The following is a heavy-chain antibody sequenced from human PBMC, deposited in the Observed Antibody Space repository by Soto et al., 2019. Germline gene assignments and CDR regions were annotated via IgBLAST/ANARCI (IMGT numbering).Heavy chain of an antibody. CDR2: ISAYSGNT. CDR3: ARDXXQSSGYCDY. Sequence: QVQLVQSGAEVKKPGASVKVSCKAYGYTFSSYGLSWVRQAPGQGLEWMGWISAYSGNTVYTQRFKGRLTMATDTSXGTAYMEXXXLRXDDTAVYYCARDXXQSSGYCDYWGQGTLVTVSS. CDR1: GYTFSSYG. V-gene: IGHV1-18*01. D-gene: IGHD3-22*01. J-gene: IGHJ4*02.